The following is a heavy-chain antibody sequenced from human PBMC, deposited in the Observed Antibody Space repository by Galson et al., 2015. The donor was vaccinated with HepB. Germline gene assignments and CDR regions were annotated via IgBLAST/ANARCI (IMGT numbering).Heavy chain of an antibody. J-gene: IGHJ6*02. CDR3: AKDSLNWQLIDYYYYGMDV. CDR2: ISYDGSNK. D-gene: IGHD6-6*01. CDR1: GFTFSSYG. V-gene: IGHV3-30*18. Sequence: SLRLSCAASGFTFSSYGMHWVRQAPGKGLEWVAVISYDGSNKYYADSVKGRFTISRDNSKNTLYLQMNSLRAEDTAVYYCAKDSLNWQLIDYYYYGMDVWGQGTTVTVSS.